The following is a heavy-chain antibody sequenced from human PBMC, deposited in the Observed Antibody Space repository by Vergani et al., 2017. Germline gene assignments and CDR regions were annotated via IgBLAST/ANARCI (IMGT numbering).Heavy chain of an antibody. CDR2: MNPNSGNT. CDR1: GYTFTSYD. J-gene: IGHJ6*03. D-gene: IGHD5-18*01. CDR3: ARNKDKALEYYMDV. V-gene: IGHV1-8*01. Sequence: QVQLVQSGAEVKKPGASVKVSCKASGYTFTSYDINWVRQATGQGLEWMGWMNPNSGNTGYAQKFQGRVTMTRNTSISTAYMELSSLRSEDTAVYYCARNKDKALEYYMDVWGKGTTVTVSS.